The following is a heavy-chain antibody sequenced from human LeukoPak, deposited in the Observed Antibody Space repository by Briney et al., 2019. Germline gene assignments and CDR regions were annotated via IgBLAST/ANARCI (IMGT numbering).Heavy chain of an antibody. J-gene: IGHJ4*02. D-gene: IGHD3-10*01. CDR2: ITSSGGTI. CDR1: GFTFSDYE. Sequence: GGSLRLSCIVSGFTFSDYEMNWVRQAPGKGLEWVSYITSSGGTIYYADSVKGRFTTSRDNAKNSLYLQMNSLRAEDTAVYYCARVYGSGSAVDYWGQGTLVTVSS. V-gene: IGHV3-48*03. CDR3: ARVYGSGSAVDY.